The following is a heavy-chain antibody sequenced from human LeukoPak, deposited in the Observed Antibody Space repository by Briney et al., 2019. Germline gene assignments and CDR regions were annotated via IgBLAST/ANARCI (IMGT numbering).Heavy chain of an antibody. CDR3: MTAAGYNFGQY. CDR2: LYIGGNT. Sequence: GGSLRLSCAASGFTVNNNYMNWVRQAPGKGLEWVSALYIGGNTYYADSVRGRFTISRDNSKNTLYLQMNSLRAEDTAIYYCMTAAGYNFGQYWGQGTLVTVSS. V-gene: IGHV3-53*01. CDR1: GFTVNNNY. J-gene: IGHJ4*02. D-gene: IGHD5-18*01.